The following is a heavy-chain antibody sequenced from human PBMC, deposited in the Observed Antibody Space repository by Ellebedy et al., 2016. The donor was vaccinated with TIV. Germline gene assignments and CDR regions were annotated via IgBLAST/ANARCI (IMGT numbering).Heavy chain of an antibody. CDR2: ISAYNGNT. D-gene: IGHD6-13*01. Sequence: AASVKVSCKASGYTFTSYGISWVRQAPGQGLEWMGWISAYNGNTNYAQKLQGRVTMTTDTSTSTAYMELRSLRSDDTAVYYCAREKAAAGTDRWFDPWGQGTLVTVSS. CDR3: AREKAAAGTDRWFDP. J-gene: IGHJ5*02. CDR1: GYTFTSYG. V-gene: IGHV1-18*01.